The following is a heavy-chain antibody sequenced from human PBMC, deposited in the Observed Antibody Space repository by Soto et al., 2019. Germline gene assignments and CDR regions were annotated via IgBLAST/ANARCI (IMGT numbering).Heavy chain of an antibody. J-gene: IGHJ6*02. Sequence: GASVKVSCKASGYTFTSYAMHWVRQAPGQRLEWMGWINAGNGNTKYSQKFQGRVTITRDTSASTAYMELSSLRSEDTAVYYCARAPGYGDHYYYGMDDWGQGTTVTVSS. CDR2: INAGNGNT. CDR1: GYTFTSYA. CDR3: ARAPGYGDHYYYGMDD. D-gene: IGHD3-10*01. V-gene: IGHV1-3*01.